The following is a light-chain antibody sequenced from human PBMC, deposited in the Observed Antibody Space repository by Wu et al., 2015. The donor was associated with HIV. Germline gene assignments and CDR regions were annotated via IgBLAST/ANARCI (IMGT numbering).Light chain of an antibody. Sequence: EIVLTQSPATLTLSPGERATLSCRASQSVRSTLAWYQHRPGQTPRLLIYDASHRATGIPARFSGSGSGTDFTLTISSLEPEDFAVYYCQQGSNWPLTFGQGTRLEIK. J-gene: IGKJ5*01. CDR3: QQGSNWPLT. CDR1: QSVRST. V-gene: IGKV3-11*01. CDR2: DAS.